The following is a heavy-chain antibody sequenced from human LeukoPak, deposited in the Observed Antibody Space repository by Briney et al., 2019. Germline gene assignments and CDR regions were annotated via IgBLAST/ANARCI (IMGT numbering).Heavy chain of an antibody. D-gene: IGHD5-18*01. J-gene: IGHJ4*02. V-gene: IGHV1-2*02. CDR2: INPNSADT. CDR3: GRFFSYGQTYYLDY. CDR1: GYTFTGYY. Sequence: ASVKVSCKASGYTFTGYYIHWVRQAPGRGREWMGWINPNSADTNYAQKFQGRVTMTRDTSISTAYMELSSLRSDDTAVYYCGRFFSYGQTYYLDYWGQGTLVTVSS.